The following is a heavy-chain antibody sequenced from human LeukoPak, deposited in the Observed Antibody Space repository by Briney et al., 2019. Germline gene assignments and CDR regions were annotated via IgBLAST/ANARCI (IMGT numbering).Heavy chain of an antibody. CDR1: GFTFSSYW. J-gene: IGHJ4*02. V-gene: IGHV3-74*01. D-gene: IGHD6-13*01. CDR3: ARGIGSSLLMKY. CDR2: INSDGSST. Sequence: GGSLRLSCAASGFTFSSYWMHWVRQAPGKGLVWVSRINSDGSSTSYADSVKGRFTISRDNAKNTLYLQMNSLRAEDTAVYYCARGIGSSLLMKYWGQGTLVTVSS.